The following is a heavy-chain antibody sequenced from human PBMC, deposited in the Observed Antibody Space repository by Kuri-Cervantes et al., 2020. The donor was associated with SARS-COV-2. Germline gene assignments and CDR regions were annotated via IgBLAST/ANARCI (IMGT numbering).Heavy chain of an antibody. CDR1: NYTFTSYG. CDR2: ISAYNGNT. V-gene: IGHV1-18*04. Sequence: ASVKVSCKASNYTFTSYGISWVRQAPGQGLEWMGWISAYNGNTNYPQKLQGRVTMTTDTSTSTAYMELRSLRSDDTAMYYCARVLNSGPFDYWGQGTLVTVSS. J-gene: IGHJ4*02. CDR3: ARVLNSGPFDY. D-gene: IGHD1-26*01.